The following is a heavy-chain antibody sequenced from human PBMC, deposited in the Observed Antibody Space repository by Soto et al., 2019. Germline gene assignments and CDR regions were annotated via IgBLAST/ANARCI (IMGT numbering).Heavy chain of an antibody. CDR3: ARDGAVAGNSNFDY. V-gene: IGHV1-3*01. J-gene: IGHJ4*02. CDR2: INAGNGNT. D-gene: IGHD6-19*01. Sequence: QVQLVQSGTEVKKPGASVKVSCKASGYTFTNYGVHWVRQAPGQRLEWMGWINAGNGNTRYSQKFQGRVTINRDTSASTAYMGLSRLRSEDTAVYYCARDGAVAGNSNFDYWGQGTLVTVSS. CDR1: GYTFTNYG.